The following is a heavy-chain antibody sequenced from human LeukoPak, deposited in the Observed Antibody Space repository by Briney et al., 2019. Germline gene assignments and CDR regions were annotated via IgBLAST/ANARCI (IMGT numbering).Heavy chain of an antibody. Sequence: ASVKVSCKASGYTFTSYDINWVRQATGQGLEWMGWMNPNSGNTGYARKFQGRVTMTREMSTSTVYIEPSSLRSEDTAVYYCARDGGGYHVDTAMVTGDTTYFDYWGQGTLVTVSS. D-gene: IGHD5-18*01. CDR3: ARDGGGYHVDTAMVTGDTTYFDY. CDR1: GYTFTSYD. J-gene: IGHJ4*02. V-gene: IGHV1-8*02. CDR2: MNPNSGNT.